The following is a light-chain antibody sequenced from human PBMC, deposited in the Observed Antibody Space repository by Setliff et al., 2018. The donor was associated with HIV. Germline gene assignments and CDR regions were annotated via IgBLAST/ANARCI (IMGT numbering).Light chain of an antibody. CDR2: DVS. V-gene: IGLV2-11*03. J-gene: IGLJ1*01. Sequence: GRGGNVGAYNYVSWYQQHPGKAPKLLIYDVSKRPSGVPDRISGSKSGTTASLTISGLQGEDEADYHCCSYAGSYSFVFGTGTKVTVL. CDR3: CSYAGSYSFV. CDR1: GGNVGAYNY.